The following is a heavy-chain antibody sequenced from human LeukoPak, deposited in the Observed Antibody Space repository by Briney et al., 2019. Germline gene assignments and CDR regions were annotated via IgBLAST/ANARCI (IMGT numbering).Heavy chain of an antibody. D-gene: IGHD5-18*01. V-gene: IGHV1-69*13. Sequence: ASVKVSCKASVGTFSSYGFNWVRQAPGQGLEWMGGIILMFGTVNHAQKSQDRVTITADESTSTVYMELSSLRSEDTAVYYCARDLHKIYTYGGDQNWYFDLWGRGTLVSVSS. CDR2: IILMFGTV. CDR3: ARDLHKIYTYGGDQNWYFDL. J-gene: IGHJ2*01. CDR1: VGTFSSYG.